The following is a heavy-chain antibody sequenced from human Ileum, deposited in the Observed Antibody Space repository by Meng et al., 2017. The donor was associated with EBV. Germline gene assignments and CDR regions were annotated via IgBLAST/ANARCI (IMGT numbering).Heavy chain of an antibody. CDR1: GASISSTPYY. D-gene: IGHD6-13*01. V-gene: IGHV4-39*07. CDR3: ARDYSSSWYSGGFFKY. J-gene: IGHJ1*01. CDR2: IFNSGST. Sequence: LLLRGSGPGLVKPSETLSLTCTVSGASISSTPYYWGWIRQPPGKGLEWIGNIFNSGSTSYSPSLKSRVTISVDTSKNQFSLKLSSVTAADTAVYYCARDYSSSWYSGGFFKYWGQGILVTVSS.